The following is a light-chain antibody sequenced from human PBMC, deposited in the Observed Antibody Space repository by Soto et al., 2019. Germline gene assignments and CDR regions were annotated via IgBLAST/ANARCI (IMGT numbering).Light chain of an antibody. J-gene: IGKJ3*01. CDR2: GAS. Sequence: EIVLTQSPGTLSLTPGERANLSCRASQSVSSSYLAWYQQKPGQAPRLLIYGASNRATGIPDRFSGSGSGTDFILTITRLEPEDFAVYYCQHYGSSPFTFGPGTKLDVK. CDR3: QHYGSSPFT. V-gene: IGKV3-20*01. CDR1: QSVSSSY.